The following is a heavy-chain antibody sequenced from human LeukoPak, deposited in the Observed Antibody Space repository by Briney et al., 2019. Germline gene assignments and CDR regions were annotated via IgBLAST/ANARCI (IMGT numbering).Heavy chain of an antibody. Sequence: GESLNISCKGSGYSFTSYWIGWVRQMPGKGLAWMGIIYPSDSDTRYSPSFQGQVTISADKSISTAYLQWSSLKASDTAMYYCARLVVAADYGMDVWGQGNTVTVSS. D-gene: IGHD5-12*01. V-gene: IGHV5-51*01. J-gene: IGHJ6*02. CDR1: GYSFTSYW. CDR3: ARLVVAADYGMDV. CDR2: IYPSDSDT.